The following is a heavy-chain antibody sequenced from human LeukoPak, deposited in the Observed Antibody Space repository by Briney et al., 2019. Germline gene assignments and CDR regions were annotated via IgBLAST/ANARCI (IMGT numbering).Heavy chain of an antibody. J-gene: IGHJ4*02. CDR2: IYYSGST. CDR3: ARHHYYDSSGIFDH. V-gene: IGHV4-59*08. Sequence: PSETLSLTCTVSGGSISSYYWSWIRQPPGKGLEWIGYIYYSGSTNYNPSLKSRVTISVDTSKNQFSLKLSSVTAADTAVYYCARHHYYDSSGIFDHWGQGTLVTVSS. CDR1: GGSISSYY. D-gene: IGHD3-22*01.